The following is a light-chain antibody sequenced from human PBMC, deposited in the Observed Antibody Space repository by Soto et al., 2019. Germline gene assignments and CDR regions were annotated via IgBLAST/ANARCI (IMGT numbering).Light chain of an antibody. CDR3: QQSYDSPLT. CDR1: QNIRTF. J-gene: IGKJ4*01. Sequence: DIPMTQSPSSLSASVGDRVTITCRASQNIRTFLNWHQQKPGKAPKLLISSASSLRSGVPSRFSGSGSGTDFTITIINLQPEALATYFCQQSYDSPLTFGEATNVEIK. V-gene: IGKV1-39*01. CDR2: SAS.